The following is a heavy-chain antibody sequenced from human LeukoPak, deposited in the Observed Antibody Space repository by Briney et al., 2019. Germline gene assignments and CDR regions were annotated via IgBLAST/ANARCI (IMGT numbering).Heavy chain of an antibody. CDR1: GGSISSSSYY. Sequence: SETLSLTCTVSGGSISSSSYYWGWIRQPPGKGLEWIGSIYYTGSTYSNPSLRSRVTISLDTSKNQFSLKLSSVTAADTAVYYCARALRAAAAPNWFDPWGQGTLVTVSS. V-gene: IGHV4-39*07. J-gene: IGHJ5*02. CDR2: IYYTGST. CDR3: ARALRAAAAPNWFDP. D-gene: IGHD6-13*01.